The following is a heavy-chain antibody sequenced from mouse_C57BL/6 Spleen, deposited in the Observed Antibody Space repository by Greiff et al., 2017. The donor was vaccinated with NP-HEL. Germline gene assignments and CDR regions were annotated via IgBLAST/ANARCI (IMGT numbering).Heavy chain of an antibody. CDR2: ILPGSGST. Sequence: VQLQQSGAELMKPGASVKLSCKATGYTFTGYWIEWVKQRPGHGLEWIGEILPGSGSTNYNEKFKGKATFTADTSSNTAYMQLSSLTTEDSAIYYCARGEGYYSNYGPAWFAYWGQGTLVTVSA. CDR3: ARGEGYYSNYGPAWFAY. V-gene: IGHV1-9*01. D-gene: IGHD2-5*01. CDR1: GYTFTGYW. J-gene: IGHJ3*01.